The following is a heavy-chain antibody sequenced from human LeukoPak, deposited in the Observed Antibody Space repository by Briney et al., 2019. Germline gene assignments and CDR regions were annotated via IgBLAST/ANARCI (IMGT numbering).Heavy chain of an antibody. V-gene: IGHV4-34*01. CDR1: GGSFSGYY. CDR3: ASYDFWSGYYSDY. CDR2: INHSGST. Sequence: SETLSLTCAVYGGSFSGYYWSWIRQPPGKGLEWIGEINHSGSTYYNPSLKSRVTISVDTSKNQFSLKLSSVTAADTAVYYCASYDFWSGYYSDYWGQGTLVTVSS. D-gene: IGHD3-3*01. J-gene: IGHJ4*02.